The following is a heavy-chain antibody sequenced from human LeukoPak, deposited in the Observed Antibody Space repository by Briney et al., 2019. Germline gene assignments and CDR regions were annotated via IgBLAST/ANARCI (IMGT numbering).Heavy chain of an antibody. Sequence: GASVKVSCKASGYTFTSYGISWVRQAPGQGLEWMGWISAYNGNTNYAQKLQGRVTMTTDTSTSTAYMELRSLRSDDTAVYYCARDTGPNPEVYYYFDYWGQGTLVTVSS. V-gene: IGHV1-18*01. CDR1: GYTFTSYG. D-gene: IGHD5/OR15-5a*01. J-gene: IGHJ4*02. CDR2: ISAYNGNT. CDR3: ARDTGPNPEVYYYFDY.